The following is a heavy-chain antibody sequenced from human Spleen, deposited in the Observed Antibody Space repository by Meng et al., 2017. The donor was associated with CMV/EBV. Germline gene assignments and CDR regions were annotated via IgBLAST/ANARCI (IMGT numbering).Heavy chain of an antibody. CDR2: ISYDGSKK. CDR3: ARVHASYYYYGMDV. V-gene: IGHV3-30-3*01. J-gene: IGHJ6*02. CDR1: GFTFSSYA. Sequence: GESLKISCAASGFTFSSYAMHWVRQAPGKGLEWVAIISYDGSKKYYADSVKGRFTISRDNAKNSLYLQMNSLRADDTALYYCARVHASYYYYGMDVWGQGTTVTVSS. D-gene: IGHD2-8*01.